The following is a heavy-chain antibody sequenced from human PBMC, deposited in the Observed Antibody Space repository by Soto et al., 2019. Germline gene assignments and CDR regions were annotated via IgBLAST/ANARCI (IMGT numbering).Heavy chain of an antibody. J-gene: IGHJ5*02. V-gene: IGHV1-69*01. CDR1: GGTFNSYD. Sequence: QVQLVQSGAEVKKPGSSMKVSCKASGGTFNSYDINWVRQAPGQGLECMGGIIPIVETPKYAQKFQGRVTITADESTNTVYMELSSLRSEHTAMYYCARLSRPNYYDTSGFFKDNWFDPWGQGTLVTVSS. D-gene: IGHD3-22*01. CDR2: IIPIVETP. CDR3: ARLSRPNYYDTSGFFKDNWFDP.